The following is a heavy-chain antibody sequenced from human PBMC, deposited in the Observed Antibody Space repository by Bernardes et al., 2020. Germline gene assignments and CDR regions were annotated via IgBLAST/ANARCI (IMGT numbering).Heavy chain of an antibody. CDR2: ISGSGGST. D-gene: IGHD3-9*01. J-gene: IGHJ4*02. V-gene: IGHV3-23*01. Sequence: GRSLMRSCAASGFTFSSYAMSWVRQAPGQGLEWVSAISGSGGSTYYADSVKGRFTISRDNSKNTLYLQMNSLRAEDTAVYYCASMPYYDILTGYYPGGQGTLVTVSS. CDR3: ASMPYYDILTGYYP. CDR1: GFTFSSYA.